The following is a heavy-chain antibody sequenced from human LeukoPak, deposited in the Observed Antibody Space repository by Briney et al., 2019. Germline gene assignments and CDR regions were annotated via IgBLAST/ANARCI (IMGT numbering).Heavy chain of an antibody. CDR1: GYTFTSYG. Sequence: ASVKVSCKASGYTFTSYGISWVRQAPGQGLEWMGWISAYNGNTNYAQKLQGRVTMPTDTSTSTAYMELRSLRSDDTAVYYCAATEHPTVDTATSRYYYGMDVWGQGTTVTVSS. CDR3: AATEHPTVDTATSRYYYGMDV. V-gene: IGHV1-18*01. D-gene: IGHD5-18*01. CDR2: ISAYNGNT. J-gene: IGHJ6*02.